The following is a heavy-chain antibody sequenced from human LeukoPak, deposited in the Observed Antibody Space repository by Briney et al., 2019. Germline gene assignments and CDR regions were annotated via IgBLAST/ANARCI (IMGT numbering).Heavy chain of an antibody. J-gene: IGHJ4*02. CDR2: ITGSGGGT. Sequence: GGSLRLSCAASGFSFSNYAMNWVRQAPGKGLEWVSSITGSGGGTYYADSVKGRFTISRDNSKNTVYLQMNSLRVEDTAVYYCAKAGLVRGGALDSWGQGTLVTVSS. CDR1: GFSFSNYA. V-gene: IGHV3-23*01. CDR3: AKAGLVRGGALDS. D-gene: IGHD4/OR15-4a*01.